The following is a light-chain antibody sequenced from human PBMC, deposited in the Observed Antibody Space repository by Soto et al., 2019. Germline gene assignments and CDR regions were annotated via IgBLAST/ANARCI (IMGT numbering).Light chain of an antibody. J-gene: IGKJ4*01. V-gene: IGKV3-11*01. CDR1: QTVSSS. CDR2: DAS. CDR3: QQYNNWPLT. Sequence: EIVFTQSPATLSLSPGERATLSCRASQTVSSSLAWYQQKPGQAPRLLIYDASNRATGIPARFSGSGSGTEFTLTISSLQSEDFAVYYCQQYNNWPLTFGGGTKVDI.